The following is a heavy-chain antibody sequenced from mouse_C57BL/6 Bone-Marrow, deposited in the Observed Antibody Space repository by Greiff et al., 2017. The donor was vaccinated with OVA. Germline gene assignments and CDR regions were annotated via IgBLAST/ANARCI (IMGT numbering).Heavy chain of an antibody. J-gene: IGHJ4*01. D-gene: IGHD1-1*01. Sequence: EVQLVESGGGLVKPGGSLKLSCAASGFTFSSYAMSWVRQTPEKRLEWVATISDGGSYTYYPDNVKGRFTISRDNAKNNLYLQMSHLKSEDTAMYYCANYGSSYHAMDYWGQGTSVTVSS. CDR1: GFTFSSYA. V-gene: IGHV5-4*01. CDR2: ISDGGSYT. CDR3: ANYGSSYHAMDY.